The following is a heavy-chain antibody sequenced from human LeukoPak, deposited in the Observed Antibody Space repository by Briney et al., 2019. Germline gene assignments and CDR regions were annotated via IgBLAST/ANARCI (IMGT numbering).Heavy chain of an antibody. J-gene: IGHJ4*02. Sequence: GGSLRLSCAASGFSFSSHWMHWVRQAPVKGLVWVSRIKSDGSITTYADSVRGRFTISRDNAKNTLYLQMNSLRAEDTAVYYCTGPRYNFRQFDSWGQGTLVTVSS. CDR3: TGPRYNFRQFDS. V-gene: IGHV3-74*01. CDR2: IKSDGSIT. CDR1: GFSFSSHW. D-gene: IGHD2/OR15-2a*01.